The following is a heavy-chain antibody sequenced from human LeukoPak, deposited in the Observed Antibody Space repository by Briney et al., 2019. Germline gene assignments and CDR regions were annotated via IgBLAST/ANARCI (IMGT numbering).Heavy chain of an antibody. D-gene: IGHD3-22*01. CDR3: AREGHSSGHAPAFDI. Sequence: PGGSLRLSCEAPGFTFSTSVMHWVRQAPGKGLEWVAGRFTHYVDSVKGRFTISGDNSKKTVYLQMNSLRPEDTAIYYCAREGHSSGHAPAFDIWGQATMVTVSS. CDR2: RFT. CDR1: GFTFSTSV. J-gene: IGHJ3*02. V-gene: IGHV3-NL1*01.